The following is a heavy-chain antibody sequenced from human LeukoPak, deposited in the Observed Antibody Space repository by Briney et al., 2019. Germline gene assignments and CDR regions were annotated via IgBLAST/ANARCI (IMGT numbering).Heavy chain of an antibody. CDR1: GYTFTGYY. CDR2: INPNSGGT. V-gene: IGHV1-2*02. CDR3: ARLRGYSYGYAHAFDI. Sequence: ASVKVSCKASGYTFTGYYMHWVRQAPGQGLEWMGWINPNSGGTNYAQKFQGRVTMTRDTSISTAYMELSRLRSDDTAVYYCARLRGYSYGYAHAFDIWGQGTMVTVSS. J-gene: IGHJ3*02. D-gene: IGHD5-18*01.